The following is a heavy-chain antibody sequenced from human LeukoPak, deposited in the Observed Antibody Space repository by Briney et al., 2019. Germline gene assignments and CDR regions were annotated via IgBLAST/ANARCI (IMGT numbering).Heavy chain of an antibody. D-gene: IGHD2-21*01. CDR2: IYYSGST. CDR3: ARTIPRPGWMGTWYYFDY. V-gene: IGHV4-61*01. Sequence: SETLSLTCTVSGGSVSSGSYYWSWIRQPPGKGLEWIGYIYYSGSTNYNPSLKSRVTISVDTSKNQFSLKLSSVTAADTAVYYCARTIPRPGWMGTWYYFDYWGQGTLVTVSS. J-gene: IGHJ4*02. CDR1: GGSVSSGSYY.